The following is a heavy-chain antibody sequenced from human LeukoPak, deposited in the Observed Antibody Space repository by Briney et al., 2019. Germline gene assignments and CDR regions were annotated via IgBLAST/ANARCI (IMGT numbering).Heavy chain of an antibody. V-gene: IGHV3-9*01. D-gene: IGHD3-10*01. CDR3: AKSDEKWGSGSYRFNY. CDR2: FSWNSGFI. J-gene: IGHJ4*02. Sequence: PGGSLRLSCAASGFTFDDYAIHWVRQAPGKGLEWVSGFSWNSGFIGYADSVKGRFTISRDNAKNSLYLQMNSLRAEDTALYYCAKSDEKWGSGSYRFNYWGQGTLVTVSS. CDR1: GFTFDDYA.